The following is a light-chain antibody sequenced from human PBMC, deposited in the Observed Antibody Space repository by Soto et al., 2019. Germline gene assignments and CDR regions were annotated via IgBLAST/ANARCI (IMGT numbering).Light chain of an antibody. CDR3: CSRL. V-gene: IGLV2-23*02. CDR2: EVA. Sequence: QSALTQPASVSGSPGQSITISCTGTSTDPATYDLVSWYQQHPGKAPQLIIYEVAKRPSGVSARFSGSQSGDTASLTISGLQAADEAYYYCCSRLFGGGTKLTV. CDR1: STDPATYDL. J-gene: IGLJ2*01.